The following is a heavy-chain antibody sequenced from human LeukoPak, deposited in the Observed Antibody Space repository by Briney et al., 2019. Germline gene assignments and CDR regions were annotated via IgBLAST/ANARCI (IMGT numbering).Heavy chain of an antibody. Sequence: SETLSLTCTVSGGSIRSSSYYWGWIRQHPGKGLEWIGYIFYSGSTYYNPSLKSRVTISIDTSKNQFSLNLSSVTAADTAVYYCARNPETASFDYWGQGTLVTVSS. CDR3: ARNPETASFDY. CDR2: IFYSGST. D-gene: IGHD1-1*01. V-gene: IGHV4-31*03. J-gene: IGHJ4*02. CDR1: GGSIRSSSYY.